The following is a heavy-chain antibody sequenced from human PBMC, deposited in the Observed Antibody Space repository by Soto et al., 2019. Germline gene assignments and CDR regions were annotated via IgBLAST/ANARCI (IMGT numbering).Heavy chain of an antibody. V-gene: IGHV3-11*01. CDR3: TRSDSDASGYPDY. J-gene: IGHJ4*02. D-gene: IGHD3-22*01. Sequence: QVHLVESGGGLVKPGGSLRLSGAASGFAFSAYYMSWIRQAPGKGLEWLSYISESGTTIYYPDYVKGRFTISRDNGNKALYLQMNSLRAEDTAVYYCTRSDSDASGYPDYWGQGTLVSVSS. CDR1: GFAFSAYY. CDR2: ISESGTTI.